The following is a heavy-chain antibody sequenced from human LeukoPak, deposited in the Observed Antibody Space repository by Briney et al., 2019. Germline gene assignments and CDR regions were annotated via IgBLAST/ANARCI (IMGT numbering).Heavy chain of an antibody. CDR2: IYYSGST. V-gene: IGHV4-59*01. CDR1: GGSISSYY. CDR3: ARGDPHDYVWGSYRWDAFDI. Sequence: SETLSLTCTVSGGSISSYYWSWIRQPPGKGLEWIGYIYYSGSTNYNPSLKSRVTISVDTSKNRFSLKLSSVTAADTAVYYCARGDPHDYVWGSYRWDAFDIWGQGTMVTVSS. D-gene: IGHD3-16*02. J-gene: IGHJ3*02.